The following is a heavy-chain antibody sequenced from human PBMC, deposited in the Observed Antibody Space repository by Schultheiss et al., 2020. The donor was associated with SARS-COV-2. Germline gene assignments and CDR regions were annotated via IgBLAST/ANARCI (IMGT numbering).Heavy chain of an antibody. CDR1: GFTFSSYS. J-gene: IGHJ4*02. V-gene: IGHV3-21*04. D-gene: IGHD1-1*01. CDR2: ISSSSSYI. CDR3: ARGKNWTPYYFDY. Sequence: GGSLRLSCAASGFTFSSYSMNWVRQAPGKGLEWVSSISSSSSYIYYADSVKGRFTISRDNAKNSLYLQMNSLRAEDTAVFYCARGKNWTPYYFDYWGQGTLVTVSS.